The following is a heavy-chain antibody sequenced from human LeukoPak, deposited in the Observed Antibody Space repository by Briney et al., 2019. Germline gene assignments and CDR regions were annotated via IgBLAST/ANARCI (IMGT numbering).Heavy chain of an antibody. J-gene: IGHJ4*02. CDR1: GYSISSGYY. CDR2: IYHSGST. CDR3: ARHITIFGVVIPFFDY. Sequence: SETLSLTCAASGYSISSGYYWGWIRQPPGKGLEWIGSIYHSGSTYYNPSLKSRVTISVDTSKNQFSLKLSSVTAADTAVYYCARHITIFGVVIPFFDYWGQGTLVTVSS. V-gene: IGHV4-38-2*01. D-gene: IGHD3-3*01.